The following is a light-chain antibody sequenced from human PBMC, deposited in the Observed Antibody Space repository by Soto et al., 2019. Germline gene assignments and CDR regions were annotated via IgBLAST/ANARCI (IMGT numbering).Light chain of an antibody. J-gene: IGKJ1*01. CDR2: DAS. Sequence: DIQMTQSPSTLSASVGDRVTITCRASESLTNWLAWYQQKPGKAPELLIYDASTLEGGVPSRFSGSGSGTEIALTINSLQPDYFATYYCQQYNGYSATFGQGTKVEIK. CDR1: ESLTNW. V-gene: IGKV1-5*01. CDR3: QQYNGYSAT.